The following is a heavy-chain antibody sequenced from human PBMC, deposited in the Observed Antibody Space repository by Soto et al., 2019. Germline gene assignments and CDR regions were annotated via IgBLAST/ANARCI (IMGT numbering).Heavy chain of an antibody. CDR2: IKSDGSVT. J-gene: IGHJ5*02. CDR3: ARSDWFDP. Sequence: GSLRLSCVASGFTFSGYWMHWVRQAPGKGLVRVARIKSDGSVTSYADSVKGRFTISRDNAKNTLYLQMNSLRAEDTAVYYCARSDWFDPWGQGTLVTVSS. CDR1: GFTFSGYW. V-gene: IGHV3-74*01.